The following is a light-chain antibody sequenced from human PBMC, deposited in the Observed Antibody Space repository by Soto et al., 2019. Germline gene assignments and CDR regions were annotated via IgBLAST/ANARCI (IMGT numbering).Light chain of an antibody. J-gene: IGKJ1*01. CDR2: WAS. CDR3: HQYFSRPRT. CDR1: QSILHSPTHNNY. V-gene: IGKV4-1*01. Sequence: DVVMTQSPDSLAVSLGERATINCKSSQSILHSPTHNNYLAWYQKKPGQPPKLLIYWASSRESGVPDRFSGSGSGADFTLTINSLQADDAAVYYCHQYFSRPRTFGQGTKVEIK.